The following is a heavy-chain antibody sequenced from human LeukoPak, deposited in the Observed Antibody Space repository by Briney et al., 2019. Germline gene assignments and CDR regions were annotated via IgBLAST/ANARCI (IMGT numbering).Heavy chain of an antibody. Sequence: GSSLRLSCAASGFSFDDYAMHWVRQAPGKGLEWVSGISWNSGSIGYADSVKGRFTISRDNAKNSLYLQMNSLRAEDTALYYCAKDKDYGGNSAGFDYWGQGTLVTVSS. CDR2: ISWNSGSI. CDR3: AKDKDYGGNSAGFDY. CDR1: GFSFDDYA. J-gene: IGHJ4*02. D-gene: IGHD4-23*01. V-gene: IGHV3-9*01.